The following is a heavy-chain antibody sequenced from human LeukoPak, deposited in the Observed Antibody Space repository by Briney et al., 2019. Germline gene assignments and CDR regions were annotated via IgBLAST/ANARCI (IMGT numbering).Heavy chain of an antibody. CDR2: IYYSGST. CDR3: ARSQWMAYYFDY. CDR1: GGSISSYY. D-gene: IGHD6-19*01. Sequence: SETLSLTCTVSGGSISSYYWSWIRQPSVKGLDWIGNIYYSGSTNYNPPLKRRVTISVDTSKNQFSLKLSSVTAADTALYYCARSQWMAYYFDYWGQGTLVTVSS. J-gene: IGHJ4*02. V-gene: IGHV4-59*08.